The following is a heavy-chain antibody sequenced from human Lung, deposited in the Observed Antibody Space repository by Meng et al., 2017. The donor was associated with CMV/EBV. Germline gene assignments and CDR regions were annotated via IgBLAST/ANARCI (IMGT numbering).Heavy chain of an antibody. J-gene: IGHJ4*02. Sequence: ASXXVSXKASGYTFTSYYMHWVRQAPGQGLEWMGIINPSGGSTSYAQKFQGRVTMTRDTSTSTVYMELSSLRSEDTAVYYCARLGYYDSSPLGDYFDYWGQGXLVTVS. D-gene: IGHD3-22*01. CDR2: INPSGGST. CDR3: ARLGYYDSSPLGDYFDY. V-gene: IGHV1-46*01. CDR1: GYTFTSYY.